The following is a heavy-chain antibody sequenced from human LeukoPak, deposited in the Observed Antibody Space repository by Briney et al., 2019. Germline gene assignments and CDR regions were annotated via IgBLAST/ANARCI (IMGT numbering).Heavy chain of an antibody. Sequence: PGGSLRLSCAASGFTVSDNYMTWVRQAPGKGLEWVSIIYGGSTYYADSVKGRFTISRDNSKNTLYLQMNSLRVEDTAVYYCANWPHDAFDIWGQGTMVTVSS. J-gene: IGHJ3*02. CDR2: IYGGST. V-gene: IGHV3-66*03. CDR1: GFTVSDNY. CDR3: ANWPHDAFDI.